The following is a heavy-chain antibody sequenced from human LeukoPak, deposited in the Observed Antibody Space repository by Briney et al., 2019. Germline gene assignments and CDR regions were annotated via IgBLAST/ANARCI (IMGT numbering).Heavy chain of an antibody. Sequence: GGSLRLSCAASGFTFSNSAMSWARQAPGKGLKWVSGISGSGGSTYYAESVKGRFTISRDNSKNTLYLQMNSLRAEDTAVYYCAKDRTSSPGAYWGQGTLVTVSS. J-gene: IGHJ4*02. CDR2: ISGSGGST. CDR1: GFTFSNSA. V-gene: IGHV3-23*01. D-gene: IGHD6-6*01. CDR3: AKDRTSSPGAY.